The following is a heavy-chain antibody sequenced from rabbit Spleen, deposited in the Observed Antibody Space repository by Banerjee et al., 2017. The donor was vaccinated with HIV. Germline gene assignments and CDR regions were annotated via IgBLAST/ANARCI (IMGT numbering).Heavy chain of an antibody. Sequence: EQLEESGGGLVTPEGSLTLTCQASGFPFSNKAVMCWVRQAPGKGLEWIGSINAVTGTADHASYAKCRFTFSKTASTTMTLQTTRLSAAETATFFSARDVTGVISWNFVWGGQGTLGTV. CDR3: ARDVTGVISWNFVW. J-gene: IGHJ2*01. CDR1: GFPFSNKAV. D-gene: IGHD1-1*01. V-gene: IGHV1S45*01. CDR2: INAVTGTA.